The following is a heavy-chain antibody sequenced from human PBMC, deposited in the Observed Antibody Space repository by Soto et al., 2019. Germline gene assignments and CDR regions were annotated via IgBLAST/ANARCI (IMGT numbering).Heavy chain of an antibody. CDR1: GGSISSYY. CDR3: ARTSLDYGMDV. CDR2: IYYSGST. J-gene: IGHJ6*02. V-gene: IGHV4-59*01. Sequence: SETLSLTCTVSGGSISSYYWSWIRQPPGKGLEWIGYIYYSGSTNYNPSLKSRVTISVDTSKNQFSLKLSSVTAADTAVYYCARTSLDYGMDVWGQGTTVTVSS.